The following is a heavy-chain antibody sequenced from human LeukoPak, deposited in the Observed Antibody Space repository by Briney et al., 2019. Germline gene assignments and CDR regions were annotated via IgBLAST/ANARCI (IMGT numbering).Heavy chain of an antibody. CDR2: ISYSGST. CDR1: DGSIISYQ. Sequence: SETLSLTCTVSDGSIISYQWNWIRQPPGKGLEWIGYISYSGSTNYNPSLKSRVTISVDTSKNQFSLKLSSVTAADTAVYYCARVNKSEGNYFYYYMDVWGKGTTVTVSS. CDR3: ARVNKSEGNYFYYYMDV. J-gene: IGHJ6*03. D-gene: IGHD3-10*01. V-gene: IGHV4-59*01.